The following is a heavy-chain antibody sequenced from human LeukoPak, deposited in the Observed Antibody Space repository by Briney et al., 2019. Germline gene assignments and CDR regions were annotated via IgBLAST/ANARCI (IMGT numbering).Heavy chain of an antibody. D-gene: IGHD5-24*01. V-gene: IGHV5-51*01. CDR1: GYNFAHDW. CDR3: ARQESEMTTPANRYL. J-gene: IGHJ5*02. Sequence: GESLKISCKGSGYNFAHDWIGWVRQMPGKGLEWMGIIFPDDSDTIYSPSFQGQVTISADKSINTAYLQWSNLKASDSAIYYCARQESEMTTPANRYLWGQGTLITVSS. CDR2: IFPDDSDT.